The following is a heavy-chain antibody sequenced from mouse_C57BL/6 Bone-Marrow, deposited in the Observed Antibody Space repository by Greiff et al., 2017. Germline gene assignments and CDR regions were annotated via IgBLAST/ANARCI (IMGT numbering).Heavy chain of an antibody. D-gene: IGHD2-5*01. CDR3: ARHETIVTTKDY. CDR1: EYEFPSHD. Sequence: EVKVVESGGGLVQPGASLKLSCESNEYEFPSHDMSWVRKTPEKRLELVAAINSDGGSTYYPDTMERRFIISRDNTKKTLYLQMSSLRSEDTALYYCARHETIVTTKDYWGQGTTLTVSS. CDR2: INSDGGST. V-gene: IGHV5-2*01. J-gene: IGHJ2*01.